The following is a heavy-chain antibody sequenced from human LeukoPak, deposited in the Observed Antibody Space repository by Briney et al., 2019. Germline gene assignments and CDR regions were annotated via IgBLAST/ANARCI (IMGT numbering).Heavy chain of an antibody. J-gene: IGHJ4*02. CDR1: GFTFSNYA. CDR3: AKDLKGSN. CDR2: ISGSGGST. V-gene: IGHV3-23*01. Sequence: GGSLRLSCAASGFTFSNYAMSWVRQAPGKGLEWVSGISGSGGSTYYADSVKGRFTISRDNSKNTLSLQMSSLRAEDTAVYYCAKDLKGSNWGQGTLVTVSS.